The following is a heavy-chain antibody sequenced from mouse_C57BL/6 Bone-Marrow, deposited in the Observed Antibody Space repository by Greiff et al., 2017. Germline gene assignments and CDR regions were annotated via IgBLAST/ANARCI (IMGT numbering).Heavy chain of an antibody. Sequence: QVQLKQSGAELMKPGASVKLSCKATGYTFTGYWIEWVKQRPGHGLEWIGEILPGSGSTNYNEKFKGKATFTADTSSNTAYMQLSSLTTEDSAIYYCAIGRITTGVRYFDVWGTGTTVTVSS. CDR2: ILPGSGST. J-gene: IGHJ1*03. CDR3: AIGRITTGVRYFDV. D-gene: IGHD1-1*01. CDR1: GYTFTGYW. V-gene: IGHV1-9*01.